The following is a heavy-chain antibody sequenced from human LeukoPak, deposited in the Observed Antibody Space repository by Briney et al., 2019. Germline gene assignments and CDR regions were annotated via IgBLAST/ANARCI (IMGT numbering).Heavy chain of an antibody. CDR2: ISFDGSNK. CDR3: ARSEMATISAAFDI. CDR1: GFTFRTYA. J-gene: IGHJ3*02. V-gene: IGHV3-30-3*01. Sequence: GGSLRLSCAASGFTFRTYAMHWVRQAPGKGLEWVAVISFDGSNKYYGDSVKGRFTISRDNSKNTLYLQTNSLRAEDTAVYYCARSEMATISAAFDIWGQGTMVTVSS. D-gene: IGHD5-24*01.